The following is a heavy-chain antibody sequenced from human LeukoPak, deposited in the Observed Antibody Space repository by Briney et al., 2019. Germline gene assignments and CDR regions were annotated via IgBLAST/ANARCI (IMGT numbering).Heavy chain of an antibody. V-gene: IGHV4-61*08. J-gene: IGHJ3*02. Sequence: SETLSLTCTVSGGSISSGGYYWSWIRQPPGKGLEWIGYIYYSGSTNYNPSLKSRVTISVDTSKNQFSLKLSSVTAADTAVYYCARADSSVDAFDIWGQGTMVTVSS. CDR1: GGSISSGGYY. D-gene: IGHD3-22*01. CDR3: ARADSSVDAFDI. CDR2: IYYSGST.